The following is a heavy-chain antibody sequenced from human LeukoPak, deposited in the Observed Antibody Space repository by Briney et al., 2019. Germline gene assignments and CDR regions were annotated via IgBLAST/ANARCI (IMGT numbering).Heavy chain of an antibody. CDR2: MNPSSDNT. Sequence: ASVKVSRKASGYTFTSFDINWVRQAAGQGLEWMGWMNPSSDNTGYGQKFQGRVTITRNTSISTAYMELSSLRSEDTAVYYCARAPYCTNGVCYADSVHYYYYYMDVWGKGTTVTVSS. D-gene: IGHD2-8*01. CDR1: GYTFTSFD. V-gene: IGHV1-8*01. CDR3: ARAPYCTNGVCYADSVHYYYYYMDV. J-gene: IGHJ6*03.